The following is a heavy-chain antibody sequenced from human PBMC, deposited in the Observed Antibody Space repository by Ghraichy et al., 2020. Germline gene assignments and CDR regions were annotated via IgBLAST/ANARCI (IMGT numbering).Heavy chain of an antibody. CDR3: VRNFEGFSI. Sequence: GGSLRLSCSASGFTFTNSYMRWVRQSPGKGLEWVANIKPDGSDKSYVASVKDRFTISRDNAKNSLYLQMNSLRAEDTAVYHCVRNFEGFSIWGQGTMVTVSS. J-gene: IGHJ3*02. V-gene: IGHV3-7*01. CDR1: GFTFTNSY. CDR2: IKPDGSDK. D-gene: IGHD4-11*01.